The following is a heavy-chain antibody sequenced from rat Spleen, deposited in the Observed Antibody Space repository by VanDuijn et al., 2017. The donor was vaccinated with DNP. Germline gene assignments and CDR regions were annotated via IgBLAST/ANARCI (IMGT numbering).Heavy chain of an antibody. Sequence: EVQLVESGGGLVQPGGSLKLSCAASGFTFSDSYMAWVRQAATKGLEWVASISYDGSATYYGDSVKGRFTISRDNAKSALFLQMNSLRSEDTATYYCARLKWERAYYFDYWGQGIMVTVSS. CDR3: ARLKWERAYYFDY. CDR1: GFTFSDSY. V-gene: IGHV5-22*01. J-gene: IGHJ2*01. D-gene: IGHD5-1*01. CDR2: ISYDGSAT.